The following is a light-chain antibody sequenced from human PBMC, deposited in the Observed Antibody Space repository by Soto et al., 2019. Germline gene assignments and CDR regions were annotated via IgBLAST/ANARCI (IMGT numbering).Light chain of an antibody. Sequence: EIVLTQSPATLSLSPGERATLSCRASQSVSSDLAWYQQKPGQAPRLLIYDASNRATGIPARFSGSGSRTDFTLTISSLETEDFAVYYCQHRHSFGPGTKVDIK. CDR3: QHRHS. CDR1: QSVSSD. J-gene: IGKJ3*01. CDR2: DAS. V-gene: IGKV3-11*01.